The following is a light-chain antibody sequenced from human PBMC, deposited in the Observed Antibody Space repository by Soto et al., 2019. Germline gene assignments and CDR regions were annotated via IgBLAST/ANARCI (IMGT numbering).Light chain of an antibody. J-gene: IGKJ5*01. Sequence: EIVLTQSPVTLSLSPGERATLSCRASQTLSNSFIAWYQQKPGQAPRLLIYDTSSRATGVPDRYSASGSGTDFTLTISRLEPEDFAVFFCQQYGTSEIIFGQGTLL. CDR2: DTS. CDR1: QTLSNSF. CDR3: QQYGTSEII. V-gene: IGKV3-20*01.